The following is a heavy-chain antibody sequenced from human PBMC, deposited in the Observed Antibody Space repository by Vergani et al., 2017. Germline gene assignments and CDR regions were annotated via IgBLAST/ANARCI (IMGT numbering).Heavy chain of an antibody. CDR3: ARAWKHSTRFDY. V-gene: IGHV4-59*01. J-gene: IGHJ4*02. Sequence: QVQLQESGPGLVKPSETLSLTCTASGGPISSYYWSWIRQPPGKGLEWIGYIYYSGSTNYNPSLKSRVTISVDTSKNQFSLKLSSVTAADTAVYYCARAWKHSTRFDYWGQGTLVTVSS. CDR1: GGPISSYY. CDR2: IYYSGST. D-gene: IGHD2-21*01.